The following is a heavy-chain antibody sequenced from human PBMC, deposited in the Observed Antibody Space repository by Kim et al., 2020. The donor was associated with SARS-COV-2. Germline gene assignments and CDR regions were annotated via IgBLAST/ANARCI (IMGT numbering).Heavy chain of an antibody. D-gene: IGHD1-1*01. J-gene: IGHJ5*01. V-gene: IGHV4-61*01. Sequence: SETLSLTCTVSGDSVSSSPYYWSWIRQPPGKGLEWIGCIYSSGSTNYSPSLKSRVTISLDTPKNRFSLNLSSVTAADTAVYYCAKLRITSRGFASWGQGT. CDR1: GDSVSSSPYY. CDR2: IYSSGST. CDR3: AKLRITSRGFAS.